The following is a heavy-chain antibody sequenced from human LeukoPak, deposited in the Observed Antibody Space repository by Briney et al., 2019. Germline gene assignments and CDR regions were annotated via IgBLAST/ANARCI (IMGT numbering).Heavy chain of an antibody. J-gene: IGHJ4*02. D-gene: IGHD3-22*01. CDR1: GASTDRRVSTNSYY. CDR2: IYNIGSV. V-gene: IGHV4-61*05. CDR3: ATNSSGSALDY. Sequence: SETLSLTCTVSGASTDRRVSTNSYYWSWIRQFPGKGLEWIGNIYNIGSVTYKPSLRSRVTMSIDMSKKQLSLRLTSVTAADTVVYFCATNSSGSALDYWGQGILVTVSS.